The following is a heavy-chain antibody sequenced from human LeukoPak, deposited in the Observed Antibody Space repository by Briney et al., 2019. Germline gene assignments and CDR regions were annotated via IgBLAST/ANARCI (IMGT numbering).Heavy chain of an antibody. CDR1: GFTFSSYA. CDR2: IITDGSST. D-gene: IGHD3-10*01. Sequence: PGGSLRLSCAASGFTFSSYAMSWVRQAPGKGLEWVSRIITDGSSTSYADSVKGRFTISRDNAKNSLYLQMNSLRAEDTALYHCAKGLTPCMGFGEFSSAFDIWGQGTMVTVSS. V-gene: IGHV3-74*01. CDR3: AKGLTPCMGFGEFSSAFDI. J-gene: IGHJ3*02.